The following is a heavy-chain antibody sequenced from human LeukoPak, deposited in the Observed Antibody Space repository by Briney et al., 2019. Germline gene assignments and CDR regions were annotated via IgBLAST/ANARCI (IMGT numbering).Heavy chain of an antibody. J-gene: IGHJ4*02. V-gene: IGHV3-30*14. CDR3: ARASQAQSYDILTGPLDN. D-gene: IGHD3-9*01. CDR2: ISYDGTKQ. Sequence: GRSLRLSCEGSGFTFSINAMHWVRQAPGKRLEWLAVISYDGTKQYFADSVKGRFTIPRDNSKNALYLQMNNLRAEDTAVYYCARASQAQSYDILTGPLDNWGQGALVTVSS. CDR1: GFTFSINA.